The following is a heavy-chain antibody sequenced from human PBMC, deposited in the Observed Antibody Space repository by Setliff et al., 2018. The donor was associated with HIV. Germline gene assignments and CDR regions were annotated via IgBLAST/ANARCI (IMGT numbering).Heavy chain of an antibody. V-gene: IGHV1-8*02. D-gene: IGHD2-2*01. CDR3: ARFRVPQAIVVVPAAVDY. CDR1: GVSFSNYA. CDR2: MNPNSGNT. J-gene: IGHJ4*02. Sequence: ASVKVSCKTSGVSFSNYAISWVRQAPGQGLEWMGWMNPNSGNTDYAQKFQGRVTMTRNTSTSTAYMELSSLRSEDTAVYYCARFRVPQAIVVVPAAVDYWGQGTLVTVS.